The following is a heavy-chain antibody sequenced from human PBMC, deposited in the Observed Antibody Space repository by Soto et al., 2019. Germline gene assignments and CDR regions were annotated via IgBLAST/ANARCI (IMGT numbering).Heavy chain of an antibody. CDR3: ARDIRGYSRAFDY. D-gene: IGHD5-18*01. J-gene: IGHJ4*02. Sequence: SETLSLTCTVSGGSVSSGSYYWTWIRQPPGKGLEWIGYIYYDGRTNYNPSLKSRVTISVDTSKNQFSLKLTSVTAADTAVYYCARDIRGYSRAFDYWGQGTLVTVSS. CDR1: GGSVSSGSYY. V-gene: IGHV4-61*01. CDR2: IYYDGRT.